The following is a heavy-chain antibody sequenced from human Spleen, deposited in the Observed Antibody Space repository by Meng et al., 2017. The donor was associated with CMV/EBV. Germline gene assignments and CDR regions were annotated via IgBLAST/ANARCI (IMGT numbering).Heavy chain of an antibody. D-gene: IGHD2/OR15-2a*01. J-gene: IGHJ6*02. CDR2: INYDGTN. Sequence: SETLSLTCAAYGPGGSNRNYSWNWIRRPPGKGLEWIGEINYDGTNNYNPSLKSRATISVDTSKNQASLKLTSVTAADAAIYYCARSSHCNTFSCSLLRADYYCGLDVWGQGTTVTVSS. V-gene: IGHV4-34*01. CDR3: ARSSHCNTFSCSLLRADYYCGLDV. CDR1: GGSNRNYS.